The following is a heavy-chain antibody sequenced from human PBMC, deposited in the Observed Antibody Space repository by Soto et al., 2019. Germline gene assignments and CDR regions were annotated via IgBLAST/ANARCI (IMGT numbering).Heavy chain of an antibody. CDR2: VYYSGTA. CDR1: GGSIHSAGSY. J-gene: IGHJ5*02. CDR3: ARLSKEGFDP. Sequence: SETLSLTCTVSGGSIHSAGSYWNWIRQHPGTGLEWIGYVYYSGTAYYNPSLKSRVTISVDTSNNHFSLRLTSVTAADTAMYYCARLSKEGFDPWGQGILVTVSS. V-gene: IGHV4-31*03.